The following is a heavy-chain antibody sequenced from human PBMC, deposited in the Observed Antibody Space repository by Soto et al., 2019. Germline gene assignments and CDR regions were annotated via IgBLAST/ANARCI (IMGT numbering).Heavy chain of an antibody. CDR2: INPSDGTT. D-gene: IGHD1-1*01. Sequence: GASVKVSCKASGDSFTNYYMHWVRQAPGQGLEWMGDINPSDGTTRYAEKFQGRLTMTRDTSTSTVYMELTSLKSDDTAVFYCAGDSLGRFTGLEYWGQGTLVTVSS. V-gene: IGHV1-46*01. CDR1: GDSFTNYY. CDR3: AGDSLGRFTGLEY. J-gene: IGHJ4*02.